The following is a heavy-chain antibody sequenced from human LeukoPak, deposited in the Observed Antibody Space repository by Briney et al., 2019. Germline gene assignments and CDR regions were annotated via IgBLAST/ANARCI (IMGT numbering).Heavy chain of an antibody. J-gene: IGHJ4*02. D-gene: IGHD3-9*01. CDR3: AKGHDILTGYYITSFDY. Sequence: GGSLRLSCAASGFTFDDYAMHWVRQAPGKGLEWVSGISWNSGSIGYADSVKGRFTISRDNAKNSLYLQMNSLRAEDTALYYCAKGHDILTGYYITSFDYWGQGTLVTVSS. CDR2: ISWNSGSI. CDR1: GFTFDDYA. V-gene: IGHV3-9*01.